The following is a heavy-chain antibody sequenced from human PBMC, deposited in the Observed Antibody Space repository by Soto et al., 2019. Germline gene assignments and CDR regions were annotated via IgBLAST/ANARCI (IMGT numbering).Heavy chain of an antibody. CDR1: GGTFSSYA. CDR3: GRGGYYGPGAGVDY. Sequence: QVQLVQSGAEVKKPGSSVKVSCKASGGTFSSYAISWVRQAPGQGLEWMGGIIPIFGTANYAQKFQGRVTITADEPRSTGDRERSSGGAEDTAGDDGGRGGYYGPGAGVDYGGKGPLVTVSS. J-gene: IGHJ4*02. CDR2: IIPIFGTA. D-gene: IGHD3-10*01. V-gene: IGHV1-69*01.